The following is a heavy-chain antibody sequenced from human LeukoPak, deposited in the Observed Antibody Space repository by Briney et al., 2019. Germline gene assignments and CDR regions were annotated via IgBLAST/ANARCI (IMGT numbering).Heavy chain of an antibody. CDR3: ARDRSGWEYYFDY. D-gene: IGHD6-19*01. J-gene: IGHJ4*02. CDR1: GGSISSYY. Sequence: SETLSLTCTVSGGSISSYYWSWIRQPPGKGLEWIGYIYYSGSTNYNPSLKSRVTISIDTSKDQFSLNLSSVTAADTAVYYCARDRSGWEYYFDYWGQGTLVTVSS. V-gene: IGHV4-59*01. CDR2: IYYSGST.